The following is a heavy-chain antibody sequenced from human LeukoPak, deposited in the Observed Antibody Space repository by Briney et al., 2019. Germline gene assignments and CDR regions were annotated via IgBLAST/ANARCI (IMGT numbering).Heavy chain of an antibody. D-gene: IGHD4-17*01. CDR1: GFRFTSYW. J-gene: IGHJ3*01. CDR3: GRDPNGDYVGAFEF. CDR2: IGQDGSVK. Sequence: GGSLRLSCAASGFRFTSYWMTWVRQAPGKGLEWVGNIGQDGSVKDYADSVKGRFTMTRDNSKSTLYLQMSSLRAGDTAVYFCGRDPNGDYVGAFEFWGQGTLVTASS. V-gene: IGHV3-7*03.